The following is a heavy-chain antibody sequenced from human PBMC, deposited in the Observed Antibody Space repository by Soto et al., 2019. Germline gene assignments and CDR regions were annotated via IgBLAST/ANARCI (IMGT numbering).Heavy chain of an antibody. Sequence: ASVKVSCKASGYTFTSYYMHWVRQAPGQGLEWMGIINPSGGSTSYAQKFQGRVTMTRDTSTSTVYMELSSLRSEDTAVYYCAREAMLGYCSGGSCYSGNWFDPWGQGTLVTVSS. CDR3: AREAMLGYCSGGSCYSGNWFDP. CDR2: INPSGGST. V-gene: IGHV1-46*01. CDR1: GYTFTSYY. J-gene: IGHJ5*02. D-gene: IGHD2-15*01.